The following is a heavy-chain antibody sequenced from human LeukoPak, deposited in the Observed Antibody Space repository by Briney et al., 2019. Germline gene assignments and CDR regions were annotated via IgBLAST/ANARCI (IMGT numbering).Heavy chain of an antibody. CDR1: RFTLRNHA. D-gene: IGHD1-1*01. J-gene: IGHJ4*02. V-gene: IGHV3-23*01. CDR3: AREFAFGNIMTTIKRGIDY. CDR2: VSASGDNT. Sequence: GGSLRLSSVPSRFTLRNHAMTSVRQTPETRLDWVSTVSASGDNTFFADSVQGRFAISRDKSKSVLCLEMNSLRVEDTAIYYCAREFAFGNIMTTIKRGIDYWGQGSLVIVSS.